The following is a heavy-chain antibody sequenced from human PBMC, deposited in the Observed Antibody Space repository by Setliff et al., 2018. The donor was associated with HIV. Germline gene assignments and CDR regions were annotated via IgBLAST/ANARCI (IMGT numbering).Heavy chain of an antibody. CDR3: ARIFGDQGYYYGMDV. Sequence: PSETLSLTCIVSGGSISSSSYYWGWIRQPPGKGLEWIGTVYYSGSTYYNPSLKSRVTISVDTSKNQFSLKLSSVIAADTAVYYCARIFGDQGYYYGMDVWGQGTTVTVSS. D-gene: IGHD3-3*01. J-gene: IGHJ6*02. V-gene: IGHV4-39*07. CDR2: VYYSGST. CDR1: GGSISSSSYY.